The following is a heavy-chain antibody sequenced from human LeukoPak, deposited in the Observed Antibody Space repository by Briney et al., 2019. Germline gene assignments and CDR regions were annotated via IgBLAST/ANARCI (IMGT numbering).Heavy chain of an antibody. CDR3: AREEPYYYDSSGYPNFDY. J-gene: IGHJ4*02. V-gene: IGHV1-18*01. D-gene: IGHD3-22*01. CDR1: GYTFTSYG. CDR2: ISAYNGNT. Sequence: ASVKVSCTASGYTFTSYGISWVRQAPGQGLEWMGWISAYNGNTNYAQKLQGRVTMTTDTSTSTAYMELRSLRSDDTAVYYCAREEPYYYDSSGYPNFDYWDQGTLVTVSS.